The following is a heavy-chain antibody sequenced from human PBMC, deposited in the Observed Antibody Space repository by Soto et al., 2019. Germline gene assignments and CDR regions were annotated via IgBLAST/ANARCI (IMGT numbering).Heavy chain of an antibody. CDR1: GDPISSGDYY. CDR2: IYYSGST. Sequence: PSETLSLTCTVSGDPISSGDYYWSWIRQPPGKGLEWIGYIYYSGSTYYNPSLRSRLTMSIDTPKNQFSLKLSSVTAADTAVYSCGRDGFSSCFGPCGRGTLVAVSS. CDR3: GRDGFSSCFGP. J-gene: IGHJ5*02. V-gene: IGHV4-30-4*01. D-gene: IGHD3-3*01.